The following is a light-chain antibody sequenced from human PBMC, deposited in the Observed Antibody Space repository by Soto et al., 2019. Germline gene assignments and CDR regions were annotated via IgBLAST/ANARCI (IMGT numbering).Light chain of an antibody. J-gene: IGLJ7*01. CDR1: ISNIGSNT. V-gene: IGLV1-44*01. CDR3: ATWDDSLDAAV. CDR2: SNN. Sequence: QSVLTQPPSASGTPGQRVTISCSGSISNIGSNTVKWYQQLPGTAPKLLIYSNNQRPSGVPDRFSGSRSGTSASLAISGLQSEDEADYYCATWDDSLDAAVFGGGTQLTVL.